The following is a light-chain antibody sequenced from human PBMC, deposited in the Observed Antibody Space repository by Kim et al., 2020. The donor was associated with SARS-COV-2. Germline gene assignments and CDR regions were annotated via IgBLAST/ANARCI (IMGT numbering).Light chain of an antibody. CDR2: RNK. V-gene: IGLV1-47*01. CDR1: SPNVGHNY. CDR3: SAWDDSLSGVV. Sequence: GQRVTISCSGSSPNVGHNYGFWYYHVPGTAPKLLIYRNKQRPSGVPDRFSASKSGTSASLTISGLRSEDEADYYCSAWDDSLSGVVFGGGTQLTVL. J-gene: IGLJ2*01.